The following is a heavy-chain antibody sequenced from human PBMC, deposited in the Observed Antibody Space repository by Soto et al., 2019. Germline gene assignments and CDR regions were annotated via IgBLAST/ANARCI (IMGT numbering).Heavy chain of an antibody. CDR2: ISYDGSNK. D-gene: IGHD6-19*01. Sequence: GGSLRLSCAASGFTFSSYAMHWVRQAPGKGLEWVAVISYDGSNKYYADSVKGRFTISRDNSKNTLYLQMNSLRAEDTAVYYCARSGKVGSGWLSYYYGMDVWGQGTTVTVSS. J-gene: IGHJ6*02. V-gene: IGHV3-30-3*01. CDR1: GFTFSSYA. CDR3: ARSGKVGSGWLSYYYGMDV.